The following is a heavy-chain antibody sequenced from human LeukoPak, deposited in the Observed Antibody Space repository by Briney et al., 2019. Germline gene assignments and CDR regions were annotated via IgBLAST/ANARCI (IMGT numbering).Heavy chain of an antibody. V-gene: IGHV4-39*07. CDR2: IYYSGNT. CDR1: GGSIGTTSYY. D-gene: IGHD3-22*01. Sequence: SETLSLTCTVSGGSIGTTSYYWGWIRQPPGKGLEWIGNIYYSGNTYYNPSLKSRVTISVDTSKNQFSLKLSSVTAADTAVYYCALTYDSSGYYSHYFDYWGQGTLVTVSS. J-gene: IGHJ4*02. CDR3: ALTYDSSGYYSHYFDY.